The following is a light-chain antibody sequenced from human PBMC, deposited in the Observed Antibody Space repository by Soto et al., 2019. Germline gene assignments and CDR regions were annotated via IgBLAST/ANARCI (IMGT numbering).Light chain of an antibody. V-gene: IGKV1-39*01. J-gene: IGKJ1*01. CDR2: ATS. Sequence: DIQMTQSPSSLSASVGDRVSITCRASQDIRSYLNWYQQKPGKAPELLIYATSTLQSGAPPRFSAGGSGTDFTLPISSLQPEDFGTDYCQQGYSTQGTSGQGTKVEIK. CDR3: QQGYSTQGT. CDR1: QDIRSY.